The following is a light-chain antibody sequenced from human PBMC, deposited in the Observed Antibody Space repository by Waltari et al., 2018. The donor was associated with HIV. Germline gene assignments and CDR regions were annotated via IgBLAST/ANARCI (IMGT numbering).Light chain of an antibody. J-gene: IGLJ3*02. CDR2: DVH. V-gene: IGLV2-14*03. Sequence: AVTPPASVPGLPGPSTTLSCAAADSDFRLDTFVPWYQQHSDQPPRLNLYDVHSRASGVSDRFSGSMSGNTASLTISGLRAEDEGHYYCASLTDDNTVMFGGGTEVTVL. CDR1: DSDFRLDTF. CDR3: ASLTDDNTVM.